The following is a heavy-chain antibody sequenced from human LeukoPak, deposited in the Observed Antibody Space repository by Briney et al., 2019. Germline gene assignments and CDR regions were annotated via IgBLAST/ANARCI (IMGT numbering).Heavy chain of an antibody. CDR3: AGAVTAMGEYWFDP. CDR1: GFTVSSNY. D-gene: IGHD5-18*01. V-gene: IGHV3-66*01. Sequence: PGGSLRLSCAASGFTVSSNYMSWVRQAPGKGLEWVSVIYSGGSTYYADSVKGRFTISRDNSKNTLYLQMNSLRAEDTAVYYCAGAVTAMGEYWFDPWGQGTLVTVSS. J-gene: IGHJ5*02. CDR2: IYSGGST.